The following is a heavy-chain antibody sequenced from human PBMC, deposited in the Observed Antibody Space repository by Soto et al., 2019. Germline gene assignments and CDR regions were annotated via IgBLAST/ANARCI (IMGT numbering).Heavy chain of an antibody. CDR2: ISYDGSNT. CDR1: GFTFSSYA. D-gene: IGHD2-2*01. Sequence: PGGSLILSCAASGFTFSSYAMHWVRQAPGNGLEWVAVISYDGSNTYYANSVKGRFTISRDTSKNMLYLQMNSLRAEDTAIYYCAKDSHWAIISPTHDYWGHGTLVTVSS. J-gene: IGHJ4*01. CDR3: AKDSHWAIISPTHDY. V-gene: IGHV3-30-3*01.